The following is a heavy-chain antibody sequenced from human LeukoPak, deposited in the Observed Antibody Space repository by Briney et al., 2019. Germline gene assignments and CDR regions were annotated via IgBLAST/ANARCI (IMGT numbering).Heavy chain of an antibody. CDR1: GYSFSDYW. CDR3: ARQPGAGWFDP. D-gene: IGHD3-10*01. CDR2: ISASGSDF. J-gene: IGHJ5*02. Sequence: GESLKISCRGSGYSFSDYWIGWVRQMPGEGLEWMGLISASGSDFRNSPSFEGQVTISVDKSISTVYLQWGSLKASDTAMYYCARQPGAGWFDPWGQGTLVTVSS. V-gene: IGHV5-51*01.